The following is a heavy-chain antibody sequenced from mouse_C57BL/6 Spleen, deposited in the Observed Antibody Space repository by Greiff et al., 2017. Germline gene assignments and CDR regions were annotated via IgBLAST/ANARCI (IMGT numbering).Heavy chain of an antibody. CDR2: IYPGDGDT. CDR1: GYAFSSSW. V-gene: IGHV1-82*01. D-gene: IGHD2-14*01. Sequence: QVQLQQSGPALVKPGASVKISCKASGYAFSSSWMNWVKQRPGKGLEWIGRIYPGDGDTNYNGKFKGKATLTADKSSSTAYMQLSSLTSEDSAVYYCARSGYDVYAMDYWGQGTSVTVSS. J-gene: IGHJ4*01. CDR3: ARSGYDVYAMDY.